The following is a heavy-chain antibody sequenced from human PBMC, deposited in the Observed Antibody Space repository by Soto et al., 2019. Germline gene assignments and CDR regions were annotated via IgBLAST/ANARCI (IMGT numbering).Heavy chain of an antibody. CDR2: TYYRSKWYN. Sequence: PSQTLSLTCAISGDSVSSNSAAWNWIRQSPSRGLEWLGRTYYRSKWYNDYAVSVKSRITINPDTSKNQFSLQLNSVTPEDTAVYYCAGETQLLWFGELEGMDVWGQGTTVTVSS. V-gene: IGHV6-1*01. CDR1: GDSVSSNSAA. D-gene: IGHD3-10*01. CDR3: AGETQLLWFGELEGMDV. J-gene: IGHJ6*02.